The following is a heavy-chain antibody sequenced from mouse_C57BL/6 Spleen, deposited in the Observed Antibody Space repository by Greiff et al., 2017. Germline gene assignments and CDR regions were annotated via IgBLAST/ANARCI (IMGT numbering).Heavy chain of an antibody. V-gene: IGHV3-6*01. CDR1: GYSITSGYY. CDR2: ISYDGSN. CDR3: AREPYYGSSYWYFDV. Sequence: EVKLMESGPGLVKPSQSLSLTCSVTGYSITSGYYWNWIRQFPGNKLEWMGYISYDGSNNYNPSLKNRISITRDTSKNQFFLKLNSVTTEDTATYYCAREPYYGSSYWYFDVWGTGTTVTVSS. D-gene: IGHD1-1*01. J-gene: IGHJ1*03.